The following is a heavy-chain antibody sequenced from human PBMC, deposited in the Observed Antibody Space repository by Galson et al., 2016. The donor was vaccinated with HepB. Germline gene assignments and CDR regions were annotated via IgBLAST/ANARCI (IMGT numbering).Heavy chain of an antibody. CDR2: ITGSGGGT. Sequence: SLRLSCAGSGFAFSNSGINWVRQAPGKGLEWVSAITGSGGGTYYADSVKGRFTVSRDNSKNTLFLQMNSLSAEDTAVYYCARDPGALYNHVGSDVNQYGMDVWGQGTTVTVSS. D-gene: IGHD3-10*01. J-gene: IGHJ6*02. CDR1: GFAFSNSG. V-gene: IGHV3-23*01. CDR3: ARDPGALYNHVGSDVNQYGMDV.